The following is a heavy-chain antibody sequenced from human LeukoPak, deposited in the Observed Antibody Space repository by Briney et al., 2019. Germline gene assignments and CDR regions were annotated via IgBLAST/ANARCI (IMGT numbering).Heavy chain of an antibody. D-gene: IGHD2-15*01. J-gene: IGHJ4*02. CDR1: GYTFTGYY. V-gene: IGHV1-2*02. CDR3: ARDGGLDY. Sequence: ASVKVSCKASGYTFTGYYMHWVRQAPGQGLEWMGWINPNSGDTNLAQKFRGRVTMTRDTSISTAYMEVSRLTSDDTAVYFCARDGGLDYWGQGTLVTVSS. CDR2: INPNSGDT.